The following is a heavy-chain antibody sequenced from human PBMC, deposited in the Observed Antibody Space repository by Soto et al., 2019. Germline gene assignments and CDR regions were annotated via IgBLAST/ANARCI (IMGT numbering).Heavy chain of an antibody. CDR1: GFTFRSYG. D-gene: IGHD3-10*01. J-gene: IGHJ6*04. V-gene: IGHV3-30*18. Sequence: QVQLVESGGGVVQPGRSLRLSCAASGFTFRSYGMHWVRQAPGKGLEWVAVISYDGREIHYVDSVKGRFTISRDNSKDTLYLQMNSLRGEDTAVYFCANGKDGVSYYYGMDVWGTGTTVAVSS. CDR2: ISYDGREI. CDR3: ANGKDGVSYYYGMDV.